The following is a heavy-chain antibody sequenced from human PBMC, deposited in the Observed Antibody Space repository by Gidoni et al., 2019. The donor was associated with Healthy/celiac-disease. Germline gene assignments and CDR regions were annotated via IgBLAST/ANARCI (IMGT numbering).Heavy chain of an antibody. V-gene: IGHV4-31*03. J-gene: IGHJ4*02. CDR3: AREGGSGSYYLS. D-gene: IGHD1-26*01. Sequence: QVQLQESGPGLVKPSQTLSLPCTVSGGSISSGGYYWSWIRQHPGKGREWIGYIYYSGSTYYNPSLKSRVTISVDTSKNQFSLKLSSVTAADTAVYYCAREGGSGSYYLSWGQGTLVTVSS. CDR2: IYYSGST. CDR1: GGSISSGGYY.